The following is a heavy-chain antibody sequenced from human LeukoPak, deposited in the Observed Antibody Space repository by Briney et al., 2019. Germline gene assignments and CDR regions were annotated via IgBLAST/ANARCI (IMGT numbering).Heavy chain of an antibody. CDR2: IYYRGST. Sequence: SETLSLTCTVSGDSISSYYWSWIRQPPGKGLEWIGYIYYRGSTNYNPSLKSRVTISVDTSKNQFSLKLSSVTAADTAVYYCARQGSSGWYTKDYYYYYGMDVWGQGTTVTVSS. J-gene: IGHJ6*02. CDR1: GDSISSYY. CDR3: ARQGSSGWYTKDYYYYYGMDV. V-gene: IGHV4-59*08. D-gene: IGHD6-19*01.